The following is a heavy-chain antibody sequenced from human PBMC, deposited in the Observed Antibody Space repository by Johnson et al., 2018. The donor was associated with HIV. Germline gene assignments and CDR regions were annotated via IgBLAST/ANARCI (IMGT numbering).Heavy chain of an antibody. CDR1: GFTFSSYA. CDR3: ARDLGWSYDAFDI. CDR2: ISYDGSNK. V-gene: IGHV3-30*04. Sequence: QVQLVESGGGVVQPGRSLRLSCAASGFTFSSYAMHWVRQAPGKGLEWVAVISYDGSNKYYADSVKGRFTISRDNAKNSLYLQMNSLRDEDTAVYYCARDLGWSYDAFDIWGQGTMVTVSS. D-gene: IGHD4/OR15-4a*01. J-gene: IGHJ3*02.